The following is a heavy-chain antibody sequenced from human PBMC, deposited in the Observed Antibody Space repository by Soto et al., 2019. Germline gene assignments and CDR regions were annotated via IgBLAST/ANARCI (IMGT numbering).Heavy chain of an antibody. CDR2: IRSKPYGGTT. Sequence: GSLRLSCTASGFSFSDYVMSWFRQAPGKGLEWVGFIRSKPYGGTTEYAASVKGRFTISRDESKRIAYLQVTSLKIYDTAVYYCTRDRRYCSGGSCYSYYYGMDVWGQGTTVTVSS. J-gene: IGHJ6*02. D-gene: IGHD2-15*01. CDR3: TRDRRYCSGGSCYSYYYGMDV. V-gene: IGHV3-49*03. CDR1: GFSFSDYV.